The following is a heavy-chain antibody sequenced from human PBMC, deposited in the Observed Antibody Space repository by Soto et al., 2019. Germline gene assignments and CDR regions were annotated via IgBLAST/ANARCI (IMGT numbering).Heavy chain of an antibody. CDR1: GGSISSYY. V-gene: IGHV4-59*08. CDR2: IYYSGST. J-gene: IGHJ3*02. D-gene: IGHD3-16*01. Sequence: LSLTCTVSGGSISSYYWSWIRQPPGKGLEWIGYIYYSGSTNYNPSLKSRVTISVDTSKNQFSLKLSSVTAADTAVYYCARRWGSAFDIWGQGTMVTVSS. CDR3: ARRWGSAFDI.